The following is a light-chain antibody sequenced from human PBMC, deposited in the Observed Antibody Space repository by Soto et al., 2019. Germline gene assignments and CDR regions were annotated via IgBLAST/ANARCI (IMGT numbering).Light chain of an antibody. V-gene: IGKV3-20*01. CDR3: QSYGSSPLYI. CDR2: GAS. CDR1: QTVSRSH. J-gene: IGKJ2*01. Sequence: EIVLTQSPGTLSLSPGERATVSCRASQTVSRSHLAWYQQKLGQAPRLLIYGASSRVTGIPDRFSGSGSGTDVTLTISRLEPEDFAVYYCQSYGSSPLYIFGQGTNLEIK.